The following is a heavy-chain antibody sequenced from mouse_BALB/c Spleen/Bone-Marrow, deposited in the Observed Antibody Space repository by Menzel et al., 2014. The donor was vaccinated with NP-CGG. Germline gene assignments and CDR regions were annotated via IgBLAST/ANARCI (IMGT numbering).Heavy chain of an antibody. J-gene: IGHJ4*01. CDR3: ARSGKVRNAMDY. CDR1: GYTFTDHA. V-gene: IGHV1S137*01. D-gene: IGHD2-14*01. Sequence: VQLQESGAKLVRPGVSVKISCKGSGYTFTDHAIHWVKRSHAKSLEWIGVISGYYGDAIYNQKFKGKATMTVDKSSSTXXXXXARLTSEDSAIYYCARSGKVRNAMDYWGQGTSVTVSS. CDR2: ISGYYGDA.